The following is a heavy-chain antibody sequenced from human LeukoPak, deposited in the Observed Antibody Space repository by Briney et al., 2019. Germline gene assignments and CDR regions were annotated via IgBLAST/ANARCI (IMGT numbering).Heavy chain of an antibody. V-gene: IGHV3-30*02. CDR1: GFTFSSYG. CDR3: AREGDGRYSSGWLPEDY. D-gene: IGHD6-19*01. CDR2: IRYDGSNK. Sequence: GGSLRLSCAASGFTFSSYGMHWVRQAPGKGLEWVAFIRYDGSNKYYADSVKGRFTISRDNSKNTLFLQMNSLRVEDTAVYYCAREGDGRYSSGWLPEDYWGQGTLVTVSS. J-gene: IGHJ4*02.